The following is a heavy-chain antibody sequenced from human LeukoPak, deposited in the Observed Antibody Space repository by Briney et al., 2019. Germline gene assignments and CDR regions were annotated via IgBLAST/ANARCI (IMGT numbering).Heavy chain of an antibody. CDR3: AKDRVATWIGAFDI. V-gene: IGHV3-9*01. J-gene: IGHJ3*02. D-gene: IGHD5-12*01. Sequence: SLRLSCAASGFTFDDYAMHWVRQAPGKGLEWVSGISWNSGSIGYADSVKGRFTISRDNAKNSLYLQMNSLRAEDTALYYCAKDRVATWIGAFDIWGQGTMVTVSS. CDR1: GFTFDDYA. CDR2: ISWNSGSI.